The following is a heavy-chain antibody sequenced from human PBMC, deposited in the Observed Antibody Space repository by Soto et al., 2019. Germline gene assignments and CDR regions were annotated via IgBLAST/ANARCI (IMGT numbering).Heavy chain of an antibody. D-gene: IGHD5-12*01. CDR2: ISAYNGNT. CDR3: AKGPISGYSGYRRWEFDP. J-gene: IGHJ5*02. CDR1: GYTFTSYV. V-gene: IGHV1-18*01. Sequence: GASVKVSCKASGYTFTSYVISWVRQAPGQGLEWMGWISAYNGNTNYAQKLQGRVTMTTDTSTSTAYMELRSLRSDDTAVYYCAKGPISGYSGYRRWEFDPCAQGTLVTVSS.